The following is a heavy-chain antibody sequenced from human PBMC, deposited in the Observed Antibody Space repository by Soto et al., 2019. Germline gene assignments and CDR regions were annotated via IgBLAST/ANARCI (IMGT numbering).Heavy chain of an antibody. CDR3: ARDSVYYGDYELNYFDY. Sequence: QVRLVESGGGLVKPGGSLRLSCAASGFTFSDYYMSWIRQAPGKGLEGVSYISSSSSYTNYADSVKGRFTISRDNAKNSLYLQMNSLRAEDTAVYYCARDSVYYGDYELNYFDYWGQGTLVTVSS. D-gene: IGHD4-17*01. J-gene: IGHJ4*02. CDR1: GFTFSDYY. CDR2: ISSSSSYT. V-gene: IGHV3-11*05.